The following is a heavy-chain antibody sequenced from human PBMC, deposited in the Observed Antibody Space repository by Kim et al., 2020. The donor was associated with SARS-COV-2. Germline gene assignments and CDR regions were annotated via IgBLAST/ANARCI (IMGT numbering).Heavy chain of an antibody. D-gene: IGHD3-10*01. V-gene: IGHV3-49*04. J-gene: IGHJ6*02. CDR1: GFTFGDYA. Sequence: GGSLRLSCTASGFTFGDYAMSWVRQAPGKGLEWVGFIRSKAYGGTTEYAASVKGRFTISRDDSKSIAYLQMNSLKTEDAAVYYCTRRLGVRGAHMDVWGQGTTVTVSS. CDR3: TRRLGVRGAHMDV. CDR2: IRSKAYGGTT.